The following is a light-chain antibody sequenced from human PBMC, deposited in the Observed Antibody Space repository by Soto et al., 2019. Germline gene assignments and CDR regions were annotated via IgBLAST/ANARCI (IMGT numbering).Light chain of an antibody. CDR2: XTX. Sequence: QTVVTQEPSLTVSPGGTLTLTCASSTGAVTSGNFPSWFQQKPGQAPRALXXXTXNKXXXXXXXFSGSLLGGKAALTLSGXXXXXXADYYCLLYYGGAHVFGTGTKVTVL. J-gene: IGLJ1*01. CDR1: TGAVTSGNF. V-gene: IGLV7-43*01. CDR3: LLYYGGAHV.